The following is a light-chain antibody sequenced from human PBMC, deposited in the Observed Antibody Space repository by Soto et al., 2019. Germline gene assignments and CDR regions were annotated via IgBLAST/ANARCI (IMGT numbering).Light chain of an antibody. CDR2: EDS. V-gene: IGLV6-57*04. J-gene: IGLJ2*01. Sequence: NFMLTQPHSVSESPGKTVTISCTRSSGSIASNSVQWYQQRPGSAPTTVIFEDSQRPSGVPDRYSGSIDSSSNSASLTISGLKSEDEADYFCQSYENSNVVFGGGTKVTVL. CDR1: SGSIASNS. CDR3: QSYENSNVV.